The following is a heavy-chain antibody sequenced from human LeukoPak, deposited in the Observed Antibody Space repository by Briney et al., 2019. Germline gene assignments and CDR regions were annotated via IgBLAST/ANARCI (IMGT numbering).Heavy chain of an antibody. J-gene: IGHJ5*02. Sequence: PGGSLRLSCAASGFTFSGYAMHRVRQAPGKGLEWMSVISYDGSDKYYADSVKGRFTISRDNSKNTLYLQMNSLRAEDTAVYYCARDRTCAVGWFDTWGQGTLVTVSS. CDR3: ARDRTCAVGWFDT. CDR2: ISYDGSDK. V-gene: IGHV3-30*04. D-gene: IGHD4-23*01. CDR1: GFTFSGYA.